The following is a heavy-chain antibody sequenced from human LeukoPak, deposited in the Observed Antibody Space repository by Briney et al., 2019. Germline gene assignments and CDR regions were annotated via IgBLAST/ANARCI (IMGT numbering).Heavy chain of an antibody. Sequence: GGSLRLSCAASGFTFSSYAMSWVRQAPGKGLEWVSAISGSGASTYYADSVKGRFTISRDNSNNTLYLQVNSLRAEDTAVYYCAKTLYSSSSGGIDYWGQGTLVTVSS. CDR2: ISGSGAST. V-gene: IGHV3-23*01. CDR1: GFTFSSYA. CDR3: AKTLYSSSSGGIDY. J-gene: IGHJ4*02. D-gene: IGHD6-6*01.